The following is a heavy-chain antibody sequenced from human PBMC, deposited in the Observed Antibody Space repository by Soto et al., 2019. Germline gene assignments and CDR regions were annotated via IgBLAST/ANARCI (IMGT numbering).Heavy chain of an antibody. CDR3: ARAKTTMIVPENY. Sequence: PSETLSLTCTVSGGFISSGAYYWSWIRRHPGKGLGFIGYIYVSNSRSSYYNPSLKSRVTMSVDTSKNQFSLNLSSVTAADTAVYYCARAKTTMIVPENYWGQGTLVTVSS. J-gene: IGHJ4*02. CDR2: IYVSNSRSS. CDR1: GGFISSGAYY. V-gene: IGHV4-31*03. D-gene: IGHD3-22*01.